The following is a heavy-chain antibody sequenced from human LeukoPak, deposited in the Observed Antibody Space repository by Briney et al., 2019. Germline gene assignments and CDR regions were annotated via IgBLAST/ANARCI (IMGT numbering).Heavy chain of an antibody. CDR2: ISGSGGST. CDR1: GFTFSTYV. D-gene: IGHD1-1*01. J-gene: IGHJ4*02. Sequence: GGSLRLSCAASGFTFSTYVMSWVRQAPGKGLEWVSAISGSGGSTYYADSVKGRFTISRDNSKNTLYLQMNSLGADDTAVYYCAKGNWRYFDYWGQGTLVTVSS. V-gene: IGHV3-23*01. CDR3: AKGNWRYFDY.